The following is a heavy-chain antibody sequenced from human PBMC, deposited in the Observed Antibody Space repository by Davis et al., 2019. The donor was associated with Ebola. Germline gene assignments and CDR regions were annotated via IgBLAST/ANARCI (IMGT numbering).Heavy chain of an antibody. CDR3: AKGRGTVTYWYFDL. J-gene: IGHJ2*01. CDR1: GYTFTNYD. D-gene: IGHD4-17*01. V-gene: IGHV1-8*01. Sequence: ASVKVSCKASGYTFTNYDINWVRQATGQGLEWMGWMNPNSGNTGYAQKFQGRVTMTTNASVSTAYMELSSLTSDDTAVYYCAKGRGTVTYWYFDLWGRGTLVTVSS. CDR2: MNPNSGNT.